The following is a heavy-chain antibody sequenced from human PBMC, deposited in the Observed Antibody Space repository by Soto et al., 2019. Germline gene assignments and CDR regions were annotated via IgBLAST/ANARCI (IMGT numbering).Heavy chain of an antibody. Sequence: QLHLVQSGAVVKKPGASVTVSCSASGYPVTAYYMHWVRQAPGRGLEWMGGINPATGAAKYTQTFKGRGTMTRDTSASMVFMELSGLTSADTAVFYCARGGGVGVAGSAAFDMWGQGTLVTVSS. CDR1: GYPVTAYY. CDR3: ARGGGVGVAGSAAFDM. J-gene: IGHJ3*02. V-gene: IGHV1-2*02. D-gene: IGHD3-3*01. CDR2: INPATGAA.